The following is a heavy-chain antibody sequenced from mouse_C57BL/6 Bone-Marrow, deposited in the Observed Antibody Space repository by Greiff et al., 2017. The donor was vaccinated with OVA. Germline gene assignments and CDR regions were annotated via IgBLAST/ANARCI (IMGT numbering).Heavy chain of an antibody. D-gene: IGHD2-4*01. V-gene: IGHV1-55*01. CDR3: ASWGYYDYRSLAY. J-gene: IGHJ3*01. Sequence: QVQLQQPGAELVKPGASVKMSCKASGYTFTSYWITWVKQRPGQGLEWIGDIYPGSGSTNYNEKFKSKATLTVDTSSSTAYMQLSSLTSEDSAVYYCASWGYYDYRSLAYGGQGTLVTVSA. CDR2: IYPGSGST. CDR1: GYTFTSYW.